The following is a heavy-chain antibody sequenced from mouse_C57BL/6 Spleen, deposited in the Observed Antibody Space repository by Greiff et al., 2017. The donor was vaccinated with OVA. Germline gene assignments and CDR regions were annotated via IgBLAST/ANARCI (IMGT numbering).Heavy chain of an antibody. CDR1: GYSFTDYN. Sequence: VQLQQSGPELVKPGASVKISCKASGYSFTDYNMNWVKQSNGKSLEWIGVINPNYGTTSYNQKFKGKATLTVDKSSSTAYMQLNSLTSEDSAVYFCARRGTVVARWYFDFWGTGTPVTVSS. D-gene: IGHD1-1*01. J-gene: IGHJ1*03. CDR2: INPNYGTT. V-gene: IGHV1-39*01. CDR3: ARRGTVVARWYFDF.